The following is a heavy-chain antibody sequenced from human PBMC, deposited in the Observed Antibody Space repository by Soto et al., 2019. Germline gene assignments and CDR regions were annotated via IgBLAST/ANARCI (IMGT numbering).Heavy chain of an antibody. Sequence: SETLSLTCAVYGGSFSGYYWSWIRQPPGKGLEWIGEINHSGSTNYNPSLKSRVTISVDTSKNQFSLKLSSVTAADTAVYYCARGRRAGFWSGYYVVWGQGTLVTVSS. CDR1: GGSFSGYY. V-gene: IGHV4-34*01. D-gene: IGHD3-3*01. CDR2: INHSGST. J-gene: IGHJ4*02. CDR3: ARGRRAGFWSGYYVV.